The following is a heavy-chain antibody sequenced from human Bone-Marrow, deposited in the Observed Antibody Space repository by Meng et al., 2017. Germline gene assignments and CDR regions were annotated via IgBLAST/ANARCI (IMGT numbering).Heavy chain of an antibody. CDR1: GFSLSNYW. D-gene: IGHD2-2*01. CDR3: VRDDCRSTSCYADAFDL. J-gene: IGHJ3*01. Sequence: GESLKISCAASGFSLSNYWVHWVRQAPKKGLVWVSRINSDGRSINYADSVKGRFTISRDNAKNTLYLERNNLRADDTAVYYCVRDDCRSTSCYADAFDLWGQGTMVTVSS. V-gene: IGHV3-74*01. CDR2: INSDGRSI.